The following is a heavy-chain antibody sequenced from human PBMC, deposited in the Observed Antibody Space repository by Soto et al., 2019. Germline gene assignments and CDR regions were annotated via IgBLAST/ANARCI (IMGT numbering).Heavy chain of an antibody. CDR2: ISSSSSTI. V-gene: IGHV3-11*04. CDR1: RFTFSDYY. CDR3: AREGPTTPSTYYYYYGMDV. Sequence: PGGSLRLSCAASRFTFSDYYMSWIRQAPGKGLEWVSYISSSSSTIYYADSVKGRFTISRDNAKNSLYLPMNSQRDEDTAVYYWAREGPTTPSTYYYYYGMDVWGKGSKGTV. J-gene: IGHJ6*04. D-gene: IGHD4-17*01.